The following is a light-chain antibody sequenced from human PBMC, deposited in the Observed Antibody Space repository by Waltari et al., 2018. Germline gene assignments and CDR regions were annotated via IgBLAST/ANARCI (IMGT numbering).Light chain of an antibody. CDR3: QHHDNFPFT. J-gene: IGKJ3*01. V-gene: IGKV1-33*01. Sequence: DIQITQSPSSLSASVGDRVTITCRASQGISNCLAWYQQKPGKAPKLLIYRASNLETGVPSRFSGSGSGTDFTLTIRSLQLEDIATYYCQHHDNFPFTFGPGTKLDIK. CDR1: QGISNC. CDR2: RAS.